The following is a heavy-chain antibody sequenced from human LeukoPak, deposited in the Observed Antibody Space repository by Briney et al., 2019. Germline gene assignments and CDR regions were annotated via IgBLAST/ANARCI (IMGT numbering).Heavy chain of an antibody. CDR3: ARRGGSGRAFDY. J-gene: IGHJ4*02. CDR2: IYYTGST. V-gene: IGHV4-39*01. CDR1: GAFISGGTYY. D-gene: IGHD1-26*01. Sequence: SETLSLTCSVSGAFISGGTYYWGWIRQPPGKGLGWIGSIYYTGSTYDNPSLKSRVTISVDTSKNQFSLKLSSVTAADTAVYYCARRGGSGRAFDYWGQGTLVTVSS.